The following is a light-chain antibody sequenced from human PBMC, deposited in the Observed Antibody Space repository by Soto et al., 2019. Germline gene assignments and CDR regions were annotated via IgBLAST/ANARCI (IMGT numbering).Light chain of an antibody. CDR2: AAS. J-gene: IGKJ4*01. V-gene: IGKV1-27*01. Sequence: DIQMTQSPSSLSASVGDRVNITCRASQGIRNYLAWYQQKPGKVPTLLIYAASTLQSGVPSRFGGSGSGTDFTLTISSLQPEDVATYYCQKYNSAPPHTFGGGTKVEIK. CDR3: QKYNSAPPHT. CDR1: QGIRNY.